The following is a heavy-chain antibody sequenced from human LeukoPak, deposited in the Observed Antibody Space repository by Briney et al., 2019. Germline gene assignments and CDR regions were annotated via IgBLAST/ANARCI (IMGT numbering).Heavy chain of an antibody. Sequence: GGSLRHSCAASGFTFDDYAMHWVRQAPGKGLEWVSGISWKSGSIGYADSVKGRFTISRDDAKDSLFLQMNSLRVEDMALYYCAKSTYYFDSSGYYDMYYFDYWGQGTLVTVSS. D-gene: IGHD3-22*01. CDR1: GFTFDDYA. CDR3: AKSTYYFDSSGYYDMYYFDY. J-gene: IGHJ4*02. V-gene: IGHV3-9*03. CDR2: ISWKSGSI.